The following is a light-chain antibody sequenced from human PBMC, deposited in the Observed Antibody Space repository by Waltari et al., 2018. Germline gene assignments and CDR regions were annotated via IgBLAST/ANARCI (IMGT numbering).Light chain of an antibody. V-gene: IGLV2-14*03. J-gene: IGLJ2*01. CDR1: RSDVGGYNY. Sequence: QSALPQPAPVSGSPGQSITISCTGTRSDVGGYNYVSWYQQHPGKAPKLMIYDVSNRPSGVSNRFSGSKSGNTASLTISGLQAEDEADYYCSSYTSSSTVFGGGTKLTVL. CDR3: SSYTSSSTV. CDR2: DVS.